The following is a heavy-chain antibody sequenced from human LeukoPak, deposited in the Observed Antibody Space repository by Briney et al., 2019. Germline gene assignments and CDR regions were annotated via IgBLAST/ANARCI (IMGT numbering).Heavy chain of an antibody. CDR3: ARDIVTAAGSWFDP. CDR2: IYTSGST. Sequence: SQTLSLTCTVSGGSISSGSYYWSWIRQPARKGLEWIGRIYTSGSTNYNPSLKSRVTISVDTSKNQFSLKLSSVTAADTAVYYCARDIVTAAGSWFDPWGQGTLVTVSS. D-gene: IGHD6-13*01. V-gene: IGHV4-61*02. J-gene: IGHJ5*02. CDR1: GGSISSGSYY.